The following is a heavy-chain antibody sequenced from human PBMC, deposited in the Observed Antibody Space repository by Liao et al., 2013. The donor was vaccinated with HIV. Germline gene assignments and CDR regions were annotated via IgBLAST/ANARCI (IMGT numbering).Heavy chain of an antibody. D-gene: IGHD3-10*01. CDR1: GDSISRSDYY. CDR2: VYHSGST. J-gene: IGHJ5*02. V-gene: IGHV4-39*07. CDR3: ARGGSYNWFDP. Sequence: QVQLQESGPGLVKPSGTLSLTCTVSGDSISRSDYYWGWVRQPPGKGLEWIASVYHSGSTYYNPSLKSRVTISVDTSKNQFSLKLSSVTAADTAVYYCARGGSYNWFDPWGQGTLVTVSS.